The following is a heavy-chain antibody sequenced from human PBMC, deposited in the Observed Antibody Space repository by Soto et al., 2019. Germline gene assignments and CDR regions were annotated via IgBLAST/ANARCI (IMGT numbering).Heavy chain of an antibody. J-gene: IGHJ4*02. Sequence: GGSLRLSCAASGFTFSSYAMSWVRQAPGKGLEWVSAISGSGGSTYYADSVKGRFTIPRDNSKNTLYLQMNSLRAEDTAVYYCAKDYGGYRRVVFFYFDYWGQGTLVTVSS. V-gene: IGHV3-23*01. CDR1: GFTFSSYA. CDR2: ISGSGGST. CDR3: AKDYGGYRRVVFFYFDY. D-gene: IGHD4-17*01.